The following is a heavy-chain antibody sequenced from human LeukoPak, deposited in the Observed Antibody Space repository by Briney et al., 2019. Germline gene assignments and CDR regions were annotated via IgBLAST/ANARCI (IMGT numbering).Heavy chain of an antibody. J-gene: IGHJ4*02. Sequence: SQTLSLTCTVSGGSISSGSYYWSWIRQPAGKGLEWIGRIYTSGSTNYNPSLKSRVTISVDTSKNQFSLKLSSVTAADTAVYYCARDTYSRLDYWGQGTLVTVSS. CDR1: GGSISSGSYY. CDR2: IYTSGST. CDR3: ARDTYSRLDY. V-gene: IGHV4-61*02. D-gene: IGHD3-22*01.